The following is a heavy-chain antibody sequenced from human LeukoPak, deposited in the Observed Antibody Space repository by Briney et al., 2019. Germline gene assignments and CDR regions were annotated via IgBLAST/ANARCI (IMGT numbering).Heavy chain of an antibody. Sequence: SSQTLSLTCTVSGGSISSGSGNYYWNWIRQPAGKGLEWIGRIYTSGTTNYNPSLQSRVTISVDTSKNQFSLKLSSVTAADTAVYYCARDRGGSYYSWGQGTLVTVSS. CDR2: IYTSGTT. V-gene: IGHV4-61*02. CDR1: GGSISSGSGNYY. D-gene: IGHD1-26*01. J-gene: IGHJ4*02. CDR3: ARDRGGSYYS.